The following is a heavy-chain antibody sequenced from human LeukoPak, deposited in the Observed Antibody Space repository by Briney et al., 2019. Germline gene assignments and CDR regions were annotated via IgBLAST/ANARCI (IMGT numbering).Heavy chain of an antibody. J-gene: IGHJ4*02. CDR1: GGSISSYY. Sequence: SETLSLTCTVSGGSISSYYWSWIRQPAGKGLEWIGRIYTSGSTNYNPSLKSRVTISVDTSKNQFSLKLSSVTAADTAVYYCARHGKYYYDSSGFDYWGQGTLVTVSS. D-gene: IGHD3-22*01. CDR3: ARHGKYYYDSSGFDY. V-gene: IGHV4-4*07. CDR2: IYTSGST.